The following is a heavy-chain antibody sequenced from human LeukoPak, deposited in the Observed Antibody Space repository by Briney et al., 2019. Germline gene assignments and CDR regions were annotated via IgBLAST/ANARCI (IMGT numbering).Heavy chain of an antibody. CDR2: INPNSGGT. Sequence: ASVKVSCKASGYTFTGYYMHWVRQAPGQGLEWMGWINPNSGGTNYAQKFQGGVTMTRDTSISTAYMELSRLRSDDTAVYYCARITGSGYYPQYYFDYWGQGTLVTVSS. CDR3: ARITGSGYYPQYYFDY. J-gene: IGHJ4*02. CDR1: GYTFTGYY. D-gene: IGHD3-3*01. V-gene: IGHV1-2*02.